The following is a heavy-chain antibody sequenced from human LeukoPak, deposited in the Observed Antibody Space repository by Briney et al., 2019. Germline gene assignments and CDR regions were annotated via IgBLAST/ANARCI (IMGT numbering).Heavy chain of an antibody. V-gene: IGHV3-48*01. CDR2: ISSSGTTI. CDR1: GSTFSYYS. D-gene: IGHD3-3*01. J-gene: IGHJ4*02. Sequence: GGSLRLSCAASGSTFSYYSMNWVRQAPGKGLEWVSYISSSGTTIYYADSVKGRFTISRDNAKNSLYLQMNSLRVEDTAVYYCARESDKHYDFWSGYLALDYWGQGTLVTVSS. CDR3: ARESDKHYDFWSGYLALDY.